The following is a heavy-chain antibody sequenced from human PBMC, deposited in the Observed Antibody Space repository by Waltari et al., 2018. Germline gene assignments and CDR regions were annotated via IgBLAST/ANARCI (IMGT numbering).Heavy chain of an antibody. CDR1: EYTFASSY. CDR3: ATDTGALWMDV. CDR2: INPSGGST. V-gene: IGHV1-46*01. Sequence: QVQLVQSGAEVKKPGASVKISCKTSEYTFASSYVHWVRQAPGQGLEWMGIINPSGGSTIYAQRFQGRVTMTRDTSTSTVYMELSSLKSEGTAVYYCATDTGALWMDVWGQGTTVTVSS. J-gene: IGHJ6*02. D-gene: IGHD2-21*01.